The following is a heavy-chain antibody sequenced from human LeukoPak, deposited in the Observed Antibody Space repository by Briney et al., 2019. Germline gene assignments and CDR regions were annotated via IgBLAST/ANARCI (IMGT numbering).Heavy chain of an antibody. D-gene: IGHD5-12*01. CDR2: IWYDGSNK. V-gene: IGHV3-33*01. J-gene: IGHJ4*02. CDR3: ARPRGYSGYDMYYFDY. CDR1: GFTSSSYG. Sequence: GSLRLSCAASGFTSSSYGMHWVRQAPGKGLEWVAVIWYDGSNKYYADSVKGRFTISRDNSKNTLYLQMNSLRAEDTAVYYCARPRGYSGYDMYYFDYWGQGTLVTVSS.